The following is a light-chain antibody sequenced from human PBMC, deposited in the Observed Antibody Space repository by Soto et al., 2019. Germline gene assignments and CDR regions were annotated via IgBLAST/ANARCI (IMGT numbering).Light chain of an antibody. V-gene: IGKV3-20*01. CDR2: GTS. CDR3: QQYGSSALT. Sequence: NVFTEAPGTPSFFPGGKKNFFCKASQSVSSGYLVWYQQSPGQPPRLLIYGTSNRAAGIPDRFSGSGSGTDFTLTIYRLEPEDSAVYYCQQYGSSALTFGGGTKV. J-gene: IGKJ4*01. CDR1: QSVSSGY.